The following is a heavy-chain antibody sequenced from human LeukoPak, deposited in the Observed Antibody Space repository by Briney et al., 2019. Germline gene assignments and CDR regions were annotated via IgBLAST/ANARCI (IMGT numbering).Heavy chain of an antibody. D-gene: IGHD4-17*01. CDR3: ARAPSVTTSSLGDWFDP. J-gene: IGHJ5*02. CDR2: IYTSGST. CDR1: GGSISSGSYY. V-gene: IGHV4-61*02. Sequence: SQTLSLTCTVSGGSISSGSYYWSWIRQPAGKGLEWIGRIYTSGSTNYNPSLKSRVTISVDTSKSQFSLKLSSVTAADTAVYYCARAPSVTTSSLGDWFDPWGQGTLVTVSS.